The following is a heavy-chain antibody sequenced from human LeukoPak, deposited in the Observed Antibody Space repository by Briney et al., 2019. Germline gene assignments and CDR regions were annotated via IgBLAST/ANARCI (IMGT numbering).Heavy chain of an antibody. CDR1: GYTLDRFG. Sequence: KVSCKASGYTLDRFGISWVRQAPGQGLEWLGWINPYNGKTIFGEKFQGRVIMTTDTSTSTVYMELTSLRSDDTAVYFCARDTPQHLKRFDYWGQGTLVTASS. J-gene: IGHJ4*02. V-gene: IGHV1-18*01. CDR3: ARDTPQHLKRFDY. CDR2: INPYNGKT.